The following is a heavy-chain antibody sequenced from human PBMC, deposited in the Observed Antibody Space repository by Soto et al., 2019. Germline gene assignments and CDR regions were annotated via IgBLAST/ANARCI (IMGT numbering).Heavy chain of an antibody. V-gene: IGHV4-4*02. J-gene: IGHJ4*02. CDR1: GGSISSSNW. CDR2: IYHSGSP. D-gene: IGHD3-22*01. Sequence: SETLSLTCAVSGGSISSSNWWSWVRQPPGKGLEWIGEIYHSGSPNYNPSLKSRVTLSVDKSKNQFSLKLSSVTAADTAVYYCARALVSYDSSGYYYVFDYWGQGTLVTVS. CDR3: ARALVSYDSSGYYYVFDY.